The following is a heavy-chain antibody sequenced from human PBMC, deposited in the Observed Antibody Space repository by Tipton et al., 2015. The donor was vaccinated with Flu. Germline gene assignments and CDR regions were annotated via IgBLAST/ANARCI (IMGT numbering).Heavy chain of an antibody. J-gene: IGHJ3*02. Sequence: TLSLTCTVSGYSISSGYYWGWIRQPPGKGLEWIGSIYHSGSTYYNPYLKSRVTISVDTSKNQFSLKLSSVTAADTAVYYCARLQTRWAFDIWGQGTMVTVSS. D-gene: IGHD5-24*01. CDR3: ARLQTRWAFDI. V-gene: IGHV4-38-2*02. CDR1: GYSISSGYY. CDR2: IYHSGST.